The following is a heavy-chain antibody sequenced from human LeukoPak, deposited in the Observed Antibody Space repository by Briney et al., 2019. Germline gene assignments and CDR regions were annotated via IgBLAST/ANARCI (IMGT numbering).Heavy chain of an antibody. CDR2: IIPMFDSP. J-gene: IGHJ4*02. V-gene: IGHV1-69*13. CDR1: GGTFSSYA. D-gene: IGHD3-10*02. Sequence: ASVKVSCKASGGTFSSYAISWVRQAPGQGLEWMGGIIPMFDSPNYAQKFQGRVTITADESTSTAYMELSSLRSEDTAVYYCARVVFGTDAYYFDYWGQGTLVTVSS. CDR3: ARVVFGTDAYYFDY.